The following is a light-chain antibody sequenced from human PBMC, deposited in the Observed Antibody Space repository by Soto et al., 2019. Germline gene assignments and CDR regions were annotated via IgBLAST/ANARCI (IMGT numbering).Light chain of an antibody. CDR1: QSISSW. CDR3: QQYNSYWP. Sequence: MTQSPATVSASVGDRVTITCRASQSISSWLAWYQQKPGKAPKLLIYDASSLESGVPSRFSGSGSGTEFTLTISSLQPDDFATYYCQQYNSYWPFGQGTKV. V-gene: IGKV1-5*01. J-gene: IGKJ1*01. CDR2: DAS.